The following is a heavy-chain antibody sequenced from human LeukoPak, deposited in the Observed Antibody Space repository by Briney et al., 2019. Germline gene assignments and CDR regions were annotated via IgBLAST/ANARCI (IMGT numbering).Heavy chain of an antibody. D-gene: IGHD6-19*01. J-gene: IGHJ4*02. CDR2: IFGSGGST. CDR1: GFTFSSYA. V-gene: IGHV3-23*01. Sequence: GGSLRLSCAASGFTFSSYAMYWVRQAPGKGLEWGSGIFGSGGSTHYADSVKGRLTISRDNSKHTVYLQKNSLRAEDTAVYYCSKTTTEYSRGRFPSWPVDYWGQGTLVTVSA. CDR3: SKTTTEYSRGRFPSWPVDY.